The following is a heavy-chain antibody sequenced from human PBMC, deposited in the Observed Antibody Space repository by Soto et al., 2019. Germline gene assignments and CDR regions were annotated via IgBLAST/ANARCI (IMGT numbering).Heavy chain of an antibody. CDR3: VRDWAGDPGHMDV. CDR1: GVSVSNYY. CDR2: IHYSGTI. D-gene: IGHD3-10*01. Sequence: SETLSLTCTVSGVSVSNYYWSCIRQPPGEGLEWIGQIHYSGTINYNPSLKSRVTMSLDTSKNQFSLKVSSVTAADTAIYYCVRDWAGDPGHMDVWGQGTTVT. V-gene: IGHV4-59*02. J-gene: IGHJ6*02.